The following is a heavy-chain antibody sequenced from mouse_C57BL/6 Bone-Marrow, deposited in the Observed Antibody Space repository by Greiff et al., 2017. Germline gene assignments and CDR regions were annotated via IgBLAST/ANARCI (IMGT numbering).Heavy chain of an antibody. CDR1: GFNIKDDY. V-gene: IGHV14-4*01. Sequence: EVQLQQSGAELVRPGASVKLSCTASGFNIKDDYMHWVKQRPEQGLEWIGWIDPENGDTEYASKFQGKATITADTSSNTAYLQLSSLTSEDTAVYYCTADNWGDAYWGQGTLVTVSA. J-gene: IGHJ3*01. CDR2: IDPENGDT. CDR3: TADNWGDAY. D-gene: IGHD4-1*02.